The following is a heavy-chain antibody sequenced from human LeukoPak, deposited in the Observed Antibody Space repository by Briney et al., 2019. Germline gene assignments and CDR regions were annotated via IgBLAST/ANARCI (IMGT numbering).Heavy chain of an antibody. CDR2: IRNKANGGTT. D-gene: IGHD3-22*01. Sequence: PGRSLRLSCTTSGFTFSDYAVSWVRQAPGKGLEWIGFIRNKANGGTTEYAASVKGRFTISRDDSKTIAHLQMSSLKTEDTAVYYCSRFYSSACASGAFDIWGQGTMVTVSS. CDR3: SRFYSSACASGAFDI. V-gene: IGHV3-49*04. J-gene: IGHJ3*02. CDR1: GFTFSDYA.